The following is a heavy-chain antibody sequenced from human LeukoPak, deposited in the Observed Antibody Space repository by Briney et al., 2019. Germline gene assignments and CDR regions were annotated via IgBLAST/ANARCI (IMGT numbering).Heavy chain of an antibody. V-gene: IGHV3-64D*06. CDR1: GFTFSSYA. Sequence: GGSLRLSCSASGFTFSSYAMHWVRQAPGKGLEYVSAISSNGGSTYYADSVKGRFTISRDNSKNTLYLQMSSLGAEDTAVYYCVKDGVTYYYDSSGYYQDAFDIWGQGTMVTVSS. CDR3: VKDGVTYYYDSSGYYQDAFDI. D-gene: IGHD3-22*01. J-gene: IGHJ3*02. CDR2: ISSNGGST.